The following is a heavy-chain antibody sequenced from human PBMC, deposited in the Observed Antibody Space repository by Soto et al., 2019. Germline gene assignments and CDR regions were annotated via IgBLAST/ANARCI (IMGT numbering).Heavy chain of an antibody. CDR1: GGSISSRSYY. CDR3: ASFHDYSNYLYYYGMDV. J-gene: IGHJ6*02. V-gene: IGHV4-39*01. CDR2: IYYSGST. D-gene: IGHD4-4*01. Sequence: SETMSLTCAVSGGSISSRSYYWGWIRQPPGKGLEWIGSIYYSGSTYYNPSLKSRVTISVDTSKNQFSLKLSSVTAADTAVYYCASFHDYSNYLYYYGMDVWGQGTTVTVSS.